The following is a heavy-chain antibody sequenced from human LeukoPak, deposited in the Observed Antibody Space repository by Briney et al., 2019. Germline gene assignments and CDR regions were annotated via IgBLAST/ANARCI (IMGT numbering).Heavy chain of an antibody. V-gene: IGHV4-39*07. CDR3: AREPSITMVRGVMYYYYYYGMDV. D-gene: IGHD3-10*01. CDR1: GGSISSSSYY. Sequence: SETLSLTCTVSGGSISSSSYYWGWIRQPPGKGLEWIGSIYYSGSTYYNPSLKSRVTISVDTSKNQFSLKLSSVTAADTAVYYCAREPSITMVRGVMYYYYYYGMDVWGQGTTVIVSS. CDR2: IYYSGST. J-gene: IGHJ6*02.